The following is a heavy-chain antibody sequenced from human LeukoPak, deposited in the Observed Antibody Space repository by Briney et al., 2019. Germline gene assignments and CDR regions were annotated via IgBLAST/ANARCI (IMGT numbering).Heavy chain of an antibody. J-gene: IGHJ4*02. CDR2: IYYSGST. CDR1: GGSISSGGYY. D-gene: IGHD2-21*02. Sequence: SETLSLNCTVSGGSISSGGYYWSWIRQHPGKGLEWIGYIYYSGSTYYNPSLKSRVTISVDTSKNQFSLKLSSVTAADTAVYYCARGDDLKAFDYWGQGTLVTVSS. V-gene: IGHV4-31*03. CDR3: ARGDDLKAFDY.